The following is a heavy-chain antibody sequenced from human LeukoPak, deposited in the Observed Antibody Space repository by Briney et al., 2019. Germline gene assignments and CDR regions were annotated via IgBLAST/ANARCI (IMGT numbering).Heavy chain of an antibody. V-gene: IGHV3-23*01. CDR3: ARASGYRAFDI. CDR1: GFTFSSYA. D-gene: IGHD3-22*01. J-gene: IGHJ3*02. CDR2: IGGTGVRT. Sequence: GGSLRLSCASSGFTFSSYAMSWVRQAPGKGLEWVSTIGGTGVRTYYADSVKGRFTISRDNSKNTLYLQMNSLRAEDTAVYYCARASGYRAFDIWGQGTMVTGSS.